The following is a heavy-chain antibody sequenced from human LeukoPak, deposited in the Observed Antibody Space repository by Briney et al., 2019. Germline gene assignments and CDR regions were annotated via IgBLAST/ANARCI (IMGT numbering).Heavy chain of an antibody. CDR3: ARGPATVTISFDY. Sequence: GGSLRLSCAASGFTVSSNYMSWVRQAPGKWLEWVSVIYSGGSTYYADSVKGRFTISRDNAKNSLYLQMNSLRAEDTAVYYCARGPATVTISFDYWGQGTLVTVSS. CDR1: GFTVSSNY. V-gene: IGHV3-53*01. D-gene: IGHD4-17*01. CDR2: IYSGGST. J-gene: IGHJ4*02.